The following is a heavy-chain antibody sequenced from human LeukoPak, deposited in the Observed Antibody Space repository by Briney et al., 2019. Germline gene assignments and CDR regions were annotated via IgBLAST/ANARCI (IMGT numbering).Heavy chain of an antibody. CDR2: IYYSGST. Sequence: PSETLSLTCTVSGYSISSGYYWGWIRQPPGKGLEWIGSIYYSGSTYYNPSLKSRVTISVDTSKNQFSLKLSSVTAADTAVYYCARSSGWYVGEFGYWGQGTLVTVSS. CDR3: ARSSGWYVGEFGY. J-gene: IGHJ4*02. D-gene: IGHD6-19*01. V-gene: IGHV4-38-2*02. CDR1: GYSISSGYY.